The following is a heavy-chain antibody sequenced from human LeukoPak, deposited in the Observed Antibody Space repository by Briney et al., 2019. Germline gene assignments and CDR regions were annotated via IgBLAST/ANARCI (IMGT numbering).Heavy chain of an antibody. CDR2: ISSSSSYI. Sequence: TGGSLRLSCAASGFTFSSYSMNWVRQAPGKGLEWVSSISSSSSYIYYADSVKGRFTISRDNAKNSLYLQMNSLRAEDTAVYYCARDRRRCSSTSCRPGPWGFDLWGRGTLVTVSS. CDR3: ARDRRRCSSTSCRPGPWGFDL. V-gene: IGHV3-21*01. D-gene: IGHD2-2*01. CDR1: GFTFSSYS. J-gene: IGHJ2*01.